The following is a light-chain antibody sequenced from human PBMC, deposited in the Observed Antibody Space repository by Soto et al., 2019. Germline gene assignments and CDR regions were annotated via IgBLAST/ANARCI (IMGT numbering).Light chain of an antibody. J-gene: IGKJ1*01. V-gene: IGKV1-5*03. CDR2: KAS. CDR3: XXYNSYSEA. CDR1: QTISSW. Sequence: DIQMTQSPSTLSGSVGDRVTITCRASQTISSWLAWYQQKPGKAPKLLIYKASTLKSGVPSRFSGSGSGTEFTLTISSLQPDXXATYXXXXYNSYSEAFGQGTKVELK.